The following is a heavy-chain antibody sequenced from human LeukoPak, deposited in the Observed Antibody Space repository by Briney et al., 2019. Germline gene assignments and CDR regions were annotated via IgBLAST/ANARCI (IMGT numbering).Heavy chain of an antibody. CDR1: GFTVSSNY. J-gene: IGHJ4*02. Sequence: GGSLRLSCAASGFTVSSNYMSWVRQAPGKGLEWVSSISSSSSYIYYADSVKGRFTISRDNAKNSLYLQMNSLRAEDTAVYYCARGGSYYEWDYWGQGTLVTVSS. V-gene: IGHV3-21*01. D-gene: IGHD1-26*01. CDR3: ARGGSYYEWDY. CDR2: ISSSSSYI.